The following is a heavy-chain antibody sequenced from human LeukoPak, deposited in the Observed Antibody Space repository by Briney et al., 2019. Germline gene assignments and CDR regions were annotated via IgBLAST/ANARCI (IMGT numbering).Heavy chain of an antibody. Sequence: SGGSLRLSCAASGFTFSAYSMNWVRQAPGKGLEWVSYISSISSTIYYADSVKGRFTISRDNAKKSLYLQLNSLRDEDTAVYYCARGPATYDSSGYYPHYSYYMDVWGKGTTVTVSS. CDR3: ARGPATYDSSGYYPHYSYYMDV. V-gene: IGHV3-48*02. CDR1: GFTFSAYS. J-gene: IGHJ6*03. CDR2: ISSISSTI. D-gene: IGHD3-22*01.